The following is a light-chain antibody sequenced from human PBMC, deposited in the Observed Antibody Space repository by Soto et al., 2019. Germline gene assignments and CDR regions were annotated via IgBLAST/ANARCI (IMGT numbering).Light chain of an antibody. J-gene: IGKJ4*01. V-gene: IGKV1-9*01. CDR1: QGICSY. CDR3: QQLNSYPL. CDR2: AAS. Sequence: DIQLTQSPSFLSASVGDRVTITCRASQGICSYLAWYQQKPGKAPKLLISAASTLQSGVPSRFSGSGSGTEFTLTISSLQPEDFATYYCQQLNSYPLFGGGTKVEIK.